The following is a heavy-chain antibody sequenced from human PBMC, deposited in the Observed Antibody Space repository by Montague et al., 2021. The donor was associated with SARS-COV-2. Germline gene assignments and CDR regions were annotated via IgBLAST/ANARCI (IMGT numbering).Heavy chain of an antibody. Sequence: TLSLTCTVSGGSISSGSYYWSWIRQPAGKGLEWIGRIYTSGSTNYNPSLKSRVTISVDTSKSQFSLKLSSVTAADTAVYYCARERRYYDYVWGSYGFDPWGQGTLVTVSS. D-gene: IGHD3-16*01. CDR3: ARERRYYDYVWGSYGFDP. CDR2: IYTSGST. J-gene: IGHJ5*02. V-gene: IGHV4-61*02. CDR1: GGSISSGSYY.